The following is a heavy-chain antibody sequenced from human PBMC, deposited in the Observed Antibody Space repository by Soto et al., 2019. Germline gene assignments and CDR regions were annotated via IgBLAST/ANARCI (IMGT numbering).Heavy chain of an antibody. Sequence: SETLSLTCGVSGYSISYGYYWGWIRQPPGKGLEWIGNIYYNGSTNYNPSLKSRVTMSVDKSKNHFSLNLTSVTAADTAVYYCAGGVEWLLSDYGMDVWGQGTTVTVSS. CDR1: GYSISYGYY. CDR2: IYYNGST. CDR3: AGGVEWLLSDYGMDV. V-gene: IGHV4-38-2*01. J-gene: IGHJ6*02. D-gene: IGHD3-3*01.